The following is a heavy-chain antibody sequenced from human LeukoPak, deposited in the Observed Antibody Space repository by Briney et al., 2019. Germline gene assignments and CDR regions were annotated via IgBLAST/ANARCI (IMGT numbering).Heavy chain of an antibody. CDR1: GFTFSNYG. D-gene: IGHD6-13*01. V-gene: IGHV3-30*02. CDR2: IRYDGSNK. J-gene: IGHJ3*02. CDR3: AKDRYSTISAGGTLDI. Sequence: GSLRLSCAASGFTFSNYGMHWVRQAPGKGLEWVAFIRYDGSNKYYADSVKGRFTISRDNSKNTLYLQMNSLRAEDTAVYYCAKDRYSTISAGGTLDIWGQGTMVTVSS.